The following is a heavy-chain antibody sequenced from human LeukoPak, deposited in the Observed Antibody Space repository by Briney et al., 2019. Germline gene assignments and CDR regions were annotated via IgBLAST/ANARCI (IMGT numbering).Heavy chain of an antibody. V-gene: IGHV3-74*01. CDR2: VNSDGSGT. CDR3: ARGGTLHGFDI. CDR1: GFTFSSYW. D-gene: IGHD3-16*01. Sequence: GGSLRFSCVASGFTFSSYWMHWVRQAPGTGLVWVSRVNSDGSGTIYLDSVKGRFTISRDNAKNTLYLQMNSLRADDTAVYYCARGGTLHGFDIWGQGTMVTVSS. J-gene: IGHJ3*02.